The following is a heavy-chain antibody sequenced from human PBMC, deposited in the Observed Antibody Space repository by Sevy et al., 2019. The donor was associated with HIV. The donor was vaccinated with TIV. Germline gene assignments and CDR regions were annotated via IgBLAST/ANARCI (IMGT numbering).Heavy chain of an antibody. CDR1: GASVSSANDY. CDR2: VFYFGNT. Sequence: SETLSLTCSVSGASVSSANDYWSWIRQPPGKGLEWIGYVFYFGNTNCNPSLKSRATISLDTSKKQFSLKLTSVTAADTAIYYCARDQYYDILTGLYAMDVWGQGTTVTVSS. D-gene: IGHD3-9*01. V-gene: IGHV4-61*01. J-gene: IGHJ6*02. CDR3: ARDQYYDILTGLYAMDV.